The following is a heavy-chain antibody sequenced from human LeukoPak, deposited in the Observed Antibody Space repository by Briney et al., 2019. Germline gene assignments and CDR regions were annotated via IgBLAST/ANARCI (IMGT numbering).Heavy chain of an antibody. V-gene: IGHV3-74*01. J-gene: IGHJ4*02. CDR1: GFTFSDYW. D-gene: IGHD3-10*01. CDR2: INTDGSIT. CDR3: ARDRGPRTGFMVRVAYDY. Sequence: PGGSLRLSCAASGFTFSDYWIHWVRQAPGKGLVWVSRINTDGSITNYADYVKGRFSISRDNAKNTLYLQMSSLRAEDTAVYYCARDRGPRTGFMVRVAYDYWGQGTLVTVSS.